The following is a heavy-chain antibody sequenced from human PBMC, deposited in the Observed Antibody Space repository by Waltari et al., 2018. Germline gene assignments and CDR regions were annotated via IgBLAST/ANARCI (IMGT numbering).Heavy chain of an antibody. CDR3: ARDGVVPAAIQYYFDY. CDR2: IYYSGST. CDR1: GGSISSSSYY. D-gene: IGHD2-2*01. Sequence: RLQLQESGPGLVKPSETLSLTCTVSGGSISSSSYYWGWIRQPPGKGLEWIGSIYYSGSTYYNPSLKSRVTISVDTSKNQFSLKLSSVTAADTAVYYCARDGVVPAAIQYYFDYWGQGTLVTVSS. V-gene: IGHV4-39*06. J-gene: IGHJ4*02.